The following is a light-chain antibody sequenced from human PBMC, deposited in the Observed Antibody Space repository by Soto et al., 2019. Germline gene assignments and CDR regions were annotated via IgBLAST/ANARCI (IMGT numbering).Light chain of an antibody. J-gene: IGKJ1*01. CDR2: GAS. Sequence: EIVMTQSPATLSVSPGERATLSCSASQSVSSNLAWYQQKPGQAPRLLIYGASTRATGIPARFSGSGSGTEFTLTISSLQSEDFAFYYCQQYNNWLWTFGQGTKVEIK. CDR3: QQYNNWLWT. V-gene: IGKV3-15*01. CDR1: QSVSSN.